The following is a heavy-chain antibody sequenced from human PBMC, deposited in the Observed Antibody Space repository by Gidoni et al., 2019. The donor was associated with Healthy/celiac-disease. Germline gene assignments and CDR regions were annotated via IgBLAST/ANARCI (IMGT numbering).Heavy chain of an antibody. D-gene: IGHD6-13*01. Sequence: QVQLVESGGGVVQPGRSLRLSCAASGFTFSSYAMHWVRQAPGKGLEWVAAISYDGSNKYYADSVKGRFTISRDNSKNTLYLQMNSLRAEDTAVYYCARDGHPLVPSMDVWGQGTTVTVSS. CDR2: ISYDGSNK. CDR3: ARDGHPLVPSMDV. J-gene: IGHJ6*02. CDR1: GFTFSSYA. V-gene: IGHV3-30-3*01.